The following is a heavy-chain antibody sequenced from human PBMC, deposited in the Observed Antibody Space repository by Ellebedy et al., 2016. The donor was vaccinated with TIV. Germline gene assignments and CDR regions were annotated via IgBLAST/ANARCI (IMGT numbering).Heavy chain of an antibody. J-gene: IGHJ5*02. CDR2: IAYSGNT. CDR3: ARRVRVTSTHWFDP. Sequence: MPSETLSLTCTVSGGSISSTGYYWGWIRQPPGKGLEWIGSIAYSGNTYYNPSLESRVTISVDTSKIQFALKLSSVTAADTAVYYCARRVRVTSTHWFDPWGQGTLVTVSS. CDR1: GGSISSTGYY. V-gene: IGHV4-39*01. D-gene: IGHD5-18*01.